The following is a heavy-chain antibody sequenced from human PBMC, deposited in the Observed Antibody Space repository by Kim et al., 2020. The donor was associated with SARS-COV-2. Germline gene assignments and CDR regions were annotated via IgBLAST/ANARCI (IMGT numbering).Heavy chain of an antibody. CDR1: GGTFSSYA. J-gene: IGHJ3*02. Sequence: SVKVSCKASGGTFSSYAISWVRQAPGQGLEWMGGIIPIFGTANYAQKFQGRVTITADESTSTAYMELSSLRSEDTAVYYCARRFLTRAAFDIWGQGTMVTVSS. CDR2: IIPIFGTA. V-gene: IGHV1-69*13. CDR3: ARRFLTRAAFDI.